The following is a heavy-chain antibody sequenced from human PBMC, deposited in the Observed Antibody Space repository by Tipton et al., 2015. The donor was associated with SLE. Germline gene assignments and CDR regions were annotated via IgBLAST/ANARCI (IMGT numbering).Heavy chain of an antibody. Sequence: TLSLTCAVSGYSISSGYYWGWIRQPPGKGLEWIGRIYHSWSTYYNPSLKRRVTISVDTSKNQFSLKLSSVTAADTAVYYCARDSWYYDSSGYPGYFDYWGQGTLVTVSS. CDR1: GYSISSGYY. V-gene: IGHV4-38-2*02. CDR3: ARDSWYYDSSGYPGYFDY. D-gene: IGHD3-22*01. J-gene: IGHJ4*02. CDR2: IYHSWST.